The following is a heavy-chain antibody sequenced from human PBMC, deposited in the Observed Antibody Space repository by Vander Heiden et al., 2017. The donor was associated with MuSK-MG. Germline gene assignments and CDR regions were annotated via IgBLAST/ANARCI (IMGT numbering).Heavy chain of an antibody. CDR2: IFRSGIT. D-gene: IGHD3-10*01. J-gene: IGHJ5*02. V-gene: IGHV4-4*02. Sequence: QVQLQESGLGLVKPSGTLSLSCAVSGDSISSPNWWTWVRQTPGKGLEWMGEIFRSGITNYAPSLKSRVTISLDKSKNQFSLNLTSVTAADTAIYYCAGAGTVTTRWFDPWGQGTLVTVSS. CDR1: GDSISSPNW. CDR3: AGAGTVTTRWFDP.